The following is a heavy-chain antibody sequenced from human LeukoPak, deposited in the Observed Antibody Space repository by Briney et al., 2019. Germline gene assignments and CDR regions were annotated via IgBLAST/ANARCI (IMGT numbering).Heavy chain of an antibody. CDR1: GFTFSSYS. J-gene: IGHJ4*02. CDR3: ARDGRGGSPTYYFDY. Sequence: GGSLRLSCAASGFTFSSYSMNWVRQAPGKGLEWVSSISSSSSYMYYADSVKGRFTISRDNAKNSLYLQMNSLRAEDTAVYYCARDGRGGSPTYYFDYWGQGTLVTVSS. D-gene: IGHD1-26*01. V-gene: IGHV3-21*03. CDR2: ISSSSSYM.